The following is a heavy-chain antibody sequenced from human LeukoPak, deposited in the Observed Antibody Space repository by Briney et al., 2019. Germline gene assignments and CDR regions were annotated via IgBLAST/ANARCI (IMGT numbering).Heavy chain of an antibody. CDR1: GFAFSSLA. J-gene: IGHJ4*02. V-gene: IGHV3-30*04. Sequence: GTSLRLSCAVSGFAFSSLAMHWVRQAPGKGLEWVAVISYDGRNKHYPDSVKGRFTISRDISTDTLWLQMDSVRTEDTAVYYCAKGPLRGTAAAIDYWGQGTLVTVSS. CDR3: AKGPLRGTAAAIDY. CDR2: ISYDGRNK. D-gene: IGHD2-2*01.